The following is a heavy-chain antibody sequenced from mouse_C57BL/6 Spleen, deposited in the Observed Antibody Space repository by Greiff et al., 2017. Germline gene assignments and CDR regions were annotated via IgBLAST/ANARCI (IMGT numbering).Heavy chain of an antibody. CDR2: IDPSDSYT. J-gene: IGHJ2*01. Sequence: QVQLQQPGAELVRPGTSVKLSCKASGYTFTSYWMHWVKQRPGQGLEWIGVIDPSDSYTNYNQKFKGKATSTVDTSSSTAYMQLSSLTSEDSAVYYCARNAWDFDYWGQGTTLTVSS. D-gene: IGHD4-1*01. CDR3: ARNAWDFDY. V-gene: IGHV1-59*01. CDR1: GYTFTSYW.